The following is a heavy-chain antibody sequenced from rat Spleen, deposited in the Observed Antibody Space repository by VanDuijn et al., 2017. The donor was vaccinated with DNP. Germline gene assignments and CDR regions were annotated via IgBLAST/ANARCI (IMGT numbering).Heavy chain of an antibody. CDR2: INTDGGST. CDR3: AKTGLAY. V-gene: IGHV5-58*01. Sequence: EVQLVETGGGLVQPGRSLKLSCVASGFTFSSYWMYWIRQAPGKGLEWVASINTDGGSTYYPDSVKGRFTISRDNAENTVYLQMNSLRSEDTATYYCAKTGLAYWGQGTLVTVSS. J-gene: IGHJ3*01. CDR1: GFTFSSYW.